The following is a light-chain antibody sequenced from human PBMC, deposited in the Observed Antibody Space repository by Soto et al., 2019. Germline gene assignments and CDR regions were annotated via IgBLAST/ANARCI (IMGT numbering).Light chain of an antibody. CDR1: SSNIGAGYD. Sequence: VLTQPPSVSGAPGQKVTISCTGSSSNIGAGYDVHWYQQLPGTAPKLLIYGNSNRPSGVPDRFSGPKSGTSASLAITGLQAEDEADYYCQSYDSSLSGVVFGGGTKLTVL. J-gene: IGLJ2*01. CDR3: QSYDSSLSGVV. CDR2: GNS. V-gene: IGLV1-40*01.